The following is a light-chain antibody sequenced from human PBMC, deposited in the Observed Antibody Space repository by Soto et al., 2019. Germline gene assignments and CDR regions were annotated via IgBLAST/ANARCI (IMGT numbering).Light chain of an antibody. CDR2: LNSDGSH. J-gene: IGLJ2*01. V-gene: IGLV4-69*01. Sequence: QPVLTQSPSASASLGASVKLTCTLSSGHSSYAIAWHQQQPEKGPRYLMKLNSDGSHSKGDGIPDRFSGSSSGAERYLTIPSLQSEDEADYYCQTLGTGIVVFGGGTKVTV. CDR3: QTLGTGIVV. CDR1: SGHSSYA.